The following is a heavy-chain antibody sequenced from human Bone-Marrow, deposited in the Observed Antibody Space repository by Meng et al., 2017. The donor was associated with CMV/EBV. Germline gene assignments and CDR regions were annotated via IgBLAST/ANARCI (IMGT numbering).Heavy chain of an antibody. CDR3: ARSGPDIVVVPAARGNFDY. J-gene: IGHJ4*02. V-gene: IGHV1-8*01. CDR2: MNPNSGNT. CDR1: GYTFSSYD. Sequence: ASVKVSCKASGYTFSSYDINWVRQATGQGLEWMGWMNPNSGNTGYAQKFQGRVTLTRNTSISTAYMELSDLRSEDTAVYYCARSGPDIVVVPAARGNFDYWGQGTLVTVSS. D-gene: IGHD2-2*01.